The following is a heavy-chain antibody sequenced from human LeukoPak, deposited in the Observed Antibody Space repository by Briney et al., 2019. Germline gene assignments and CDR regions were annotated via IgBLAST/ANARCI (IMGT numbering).Heavy chain of an antibody. D-gene: IGHD2-2*01. V-gene: IGHV1-2*02. CDR1: GYTFTGSY. Sequence: ASVKVSCRTSGYTFTGSYLHWVRQVPGQGLEWMGWTNPSTGGTKSAQQFEGRVTMTRDTSNTTGYLELRSLRLDDTATYYCARGGAFCSITTCHEFDHWGQGTLVIVSS. CDR2: TNPSTGGT. CDR3: ARGGAFCSITTCHEFDH. J-gene: IGHJ4*02.